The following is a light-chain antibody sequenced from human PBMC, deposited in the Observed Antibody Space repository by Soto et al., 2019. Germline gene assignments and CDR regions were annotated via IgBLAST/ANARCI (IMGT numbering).Light chain of an antibody. J-gene: IGLJ1*01. CDR2: EVS. CDR1: SSDVGDYNY. V-gene: IGLV2-14*01. Sequence: QSALTQPASVSGSPGQSITISCTGTSSDVGDYNYVSWYQQHPGKAPKLMIYEVSYRPSGVSHRFSGSKSGNTASLTISWLQAEDEADYYCSSYTTSSTLVFGAGTKVTVL. CDR3: SSYTTSSTLV.